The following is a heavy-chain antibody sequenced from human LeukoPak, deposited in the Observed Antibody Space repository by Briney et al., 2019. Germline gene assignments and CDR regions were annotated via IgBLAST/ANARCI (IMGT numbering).Heavy chain of an antibody. CDR3: AKADYSNYYYYMDV. V-gene: IGHV1-2*02. CDR2: INPNSGGT. CDR1: GYSFTGYY. Sequence: ASVKVSCKASGYSFTGYYIHWVRQAPGQGLEWMGWINPNSGGTNYAQKFQGRVTMTRDTSISTAYMELSRLRSDDTAVYYCAKADYSNYYYYMDVWGKGTTVTVSS. J-gene: IGHJ6*03. D-gene: IGHD4-11*01.